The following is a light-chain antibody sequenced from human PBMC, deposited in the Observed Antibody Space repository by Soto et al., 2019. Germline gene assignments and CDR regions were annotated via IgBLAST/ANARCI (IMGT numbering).Light chain of an antibody. CDR1: QTISSY. J-gene: IGKJ1*01. V-gene: IGKV1-39*01. CDR3: QQYENYWT. CDR2: VAS. Sequence: DIQMTQSPSSLSASLGDRVTITCRASQTISSYLNWYQQKPGKAPKLLIYVASSLQGGVPSRFSGSGSGTEFTLTISSLQPEDFGIYYCQQYENYWTFGQGTKVDIK.